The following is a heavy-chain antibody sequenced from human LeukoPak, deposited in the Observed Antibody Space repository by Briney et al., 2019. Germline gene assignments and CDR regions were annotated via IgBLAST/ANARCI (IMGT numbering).Heavy chain of an antibody. CDR2: INPDGREQ. CDR3: ARDAVRGGDCDF. V-gene: IGHV3-7*01. CDR1: GFTFSNYW. Sequence: GGSLRLSCAASGFTFSNYWIKWVRQAPGRGPEWVAQINPDGREQYHADSVRGRFSISRDNAKNSLYLQMNSLRAEDTAVYFCARDAVRGGDCDFWGQGTLVTVSS. J-gene: IGHJ4*02. D-gene: IGHD2-21*02.